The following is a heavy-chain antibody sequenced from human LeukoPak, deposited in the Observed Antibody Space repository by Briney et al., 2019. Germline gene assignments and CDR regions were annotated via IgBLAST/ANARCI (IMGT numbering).Heavy chain of an antibody. J-gene: IGHJ4*02. Sequence: GGSLRLSCAASGFTFRNYYMTWIRQAPGKGLELVSYISASGDTIYYGDSVRGRFTISRDNAKNSLYLDMNTLKAEDTAVYYCARDPSWEILSYFDYWGQGTLVTVSS. V-gene: IGHV3-11*04. CDR1: GFTFRNYY. D-gene: IGHD1-26*01. CDR3: ARDPSWEILSYFDY. CDR2: ISASGDTI.